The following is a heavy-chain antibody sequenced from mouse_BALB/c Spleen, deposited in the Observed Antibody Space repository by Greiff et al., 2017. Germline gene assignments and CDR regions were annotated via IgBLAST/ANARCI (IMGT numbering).Heavy chain of an antibody. D-gene: IGHD1-1*01. CDR1: GYTFTDYN. CDR2: IYPYNGGT. J-gene: IGHJ2*01. V-gene: IGHV1S29*02. Sequence: VQLQQSGPELVKPGASVKISCKASGYTFTDYNMHWVKQSHGKSLEWIGYIYPYNGGTGHNQKFKSKATLTVDNSSSTAYMVLRSLTSEDSAVYYCERRDYYGSSYDYFAYWGQGTTLTVSA. CDR3: ERRDYYGSSYDYFAY.